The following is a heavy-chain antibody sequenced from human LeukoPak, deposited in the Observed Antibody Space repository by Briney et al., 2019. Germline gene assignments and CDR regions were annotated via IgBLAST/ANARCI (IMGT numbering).Heavy chain of an antibody. Sequence: SETLSLTCTVSGGSISSYYWSWIRQPPGKGLEWIGEINHSGSTNYNPSLKSRVTISVDTSKNQFSLKLSSVTAADTAVYYCDIAAAGTDYWGQGTLVTVSS. CDR2: INHSGST. V-gene: IGHV4-34*01. CDR3: DIAAAGTDY. D-gene: IGHD6-13*01. CDR1: GGSISSYY. J-gene: IGHJ4*02.